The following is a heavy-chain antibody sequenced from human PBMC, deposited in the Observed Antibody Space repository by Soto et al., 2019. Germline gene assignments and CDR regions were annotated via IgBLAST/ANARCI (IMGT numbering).Heavy chain of an antibody. CDR3: ARESLYDFWSGYYGRYFDY. D-gene: IGHD3-3*01. J-gene: IGHJ4*02. V-gene: IGHV4-34*01. CDR2: INHSGST. Sequence: SETLSLTCAVYGGSFSGYYWSWIRQPPGKGLEWIGEINHSGSTNYNPSLKSRVTISVDTSKNQFSLKLSSVTAADTAVYYCARESLYDFWSGYYGRYFDYWGQGTLVTVSS. CDR1: GGSFSGYY.